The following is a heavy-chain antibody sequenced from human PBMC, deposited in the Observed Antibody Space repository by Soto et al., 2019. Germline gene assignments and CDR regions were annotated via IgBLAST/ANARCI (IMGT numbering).Heavy chain of an antibody. CDR2: VYSSGTT. V-gene: IGHV4-4*07. CDR3: ARDIGSYAYGEGY. D-gene: IGHD3-10*01. J-gene: IGHJ4*02. CDR1: GGSINSYW. Sequence: SETLSLTCSVSGGSINSYWWSWIRQPAGKGLEWIGRVYSSGTTDYNPSLNSRATLSVETSKNQFSLKLSSVTAADTAVHYCARDIGSYAYGEGYWGQGIQVTVSS.